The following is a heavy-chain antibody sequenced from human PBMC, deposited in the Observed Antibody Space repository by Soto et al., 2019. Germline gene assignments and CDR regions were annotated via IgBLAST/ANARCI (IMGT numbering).Heavy chain of an antibody. CDR1: FSMYS. CDR3: TRDQGGSYDSWFDP. V-gene: IGHV3-21*02. Sequence: EVQVVESGGGLVKPGGSLRLSCNFSFSMYSMDWVRQAPGKGLEWVESISSGSDFIKYADSVKGRFTISRDNTKNSVSLQMSSLRVEDTAMYYCTRDQGGSYDSWFDPWGRGTLVSVSS. CDR2: ISSGSDFI. J-gene: IGHJ5*02. D-gene: IGHD1-26*01.